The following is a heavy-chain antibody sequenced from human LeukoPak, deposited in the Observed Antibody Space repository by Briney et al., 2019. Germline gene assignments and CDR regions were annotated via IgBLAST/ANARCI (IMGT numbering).Heavy chain of an antibody. CDR3: ARGSLGSTTSSDCCPLDY. V-gene: IGHV1-8*01. D-gene: IGHD2/OR15-2a*01. CDR1: GYTFTSYD. CDR2: MNPNSGNT. J-gene: IGHJ4*02. Sequence: ASVKVSCKASGYTFTSYDINWVRQATGQGLEWMGWMNPNSGNTGYAQKFQGRVTMTRNTSISTAYMELSSLRSEDTAVYYCARGSLGSTTSSDCCPLDYWGQGTLVTVSS.